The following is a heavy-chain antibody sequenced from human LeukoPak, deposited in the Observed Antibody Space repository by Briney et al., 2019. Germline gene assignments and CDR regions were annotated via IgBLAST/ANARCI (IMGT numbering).Heavy chain of an antibody. CDR1: GYTFTSYY. J-gene: IGHJ4*02. D-gene: IGHD3-3*01. CDR3: ARGATYYDFWSGYLTH. CDR2: INPSGGST. Sequence: ASVKDSCKASGYTFTSYYMHWVRQAPGQGLEWMGIINPSGGSTSYAQKFQGRVTMTRDTSTSTVYMELSSLRSEDTAVYYCARGATYYDFWSGYLTHWGQGTLVTVSS. V-gene: IGHV1-46*03.